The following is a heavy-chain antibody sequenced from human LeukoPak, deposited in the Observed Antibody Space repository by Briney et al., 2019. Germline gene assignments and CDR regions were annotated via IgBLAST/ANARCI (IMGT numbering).Heavy chain of an antibody. CDR2: IYSGGST. V-gene: IGHV3-66*02. Sequence: PGGSLRLSCAASGFTVSSNYMSWVRQAPGKGLEWVSVIYSGGSTYYADSVKGRFTISRDNSKNTLYLQMNSLRAEDTAVYYCAKDRVFGVVMDFDYWGQGTLVTVSS. J-gene: IGHJ4*02. D-gene: IGHD3-3*01. CDR1: GFTVSSNY. CDR3: AKDRVFGVVMDFDY.